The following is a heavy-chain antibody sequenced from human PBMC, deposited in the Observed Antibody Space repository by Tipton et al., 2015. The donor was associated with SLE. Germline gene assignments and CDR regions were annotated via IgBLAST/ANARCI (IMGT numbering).Heavy chain of an antibody. CDR2: IYYTGRT. CDR1: GGSISSYY. Sequence: LRLSCTVSGGSISSYYWSWIRQPPGKGLEWIGNIYYTGRTNYNPSLKSRVTISLDTSKNQFSLKLSSVTAADTAVYYCARDESVVIPAGSYQYHYGMDVWGPGTSGTVS. V-gene: IGHV4-59*01. D-gene: IGHD2-2*01. J-gene: IGHJ6*02. CDR3: ARDESVVIPAGSYQYHYGMDV.